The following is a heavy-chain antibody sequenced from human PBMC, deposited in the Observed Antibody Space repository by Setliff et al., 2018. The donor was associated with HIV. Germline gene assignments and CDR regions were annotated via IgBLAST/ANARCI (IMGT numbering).Heavy chain of an antibody. D-gene: IGHD2-2*01. CDR2: ISAYNGYT. CDR1: GYAFNYYG. Sequence: ASVMVSCKTSGYAFNYYGVTWVRQAPGQGLEWMAWISAYNGYTYYAPKFLGRVTMSTDTATNTAYMEIRSLTSDDTAVYYCARTQYGSTSPGNYWGQGTLVTVSS. V-gene: IGHV1-18*01. CDR3: ARTQYGSTSPGNY. J-gene: IGHJ4*02.